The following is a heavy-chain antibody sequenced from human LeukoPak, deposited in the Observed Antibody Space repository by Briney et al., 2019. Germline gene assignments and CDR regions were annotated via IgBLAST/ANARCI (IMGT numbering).Heavy chain of an antibody. CDR2: IYYSGST. D-gene: IGHD4-17*01. J-gene: IGHJ4*02. CDR3: ATLNDYGDYGRDY. Sequence: SETLSLTCTVFGGSISSSSYYWGWIRQPPGKGLEWIGSIYYSGSTYYNPSLKSRFTISVDTSKNQFSLKLSSVTAADTAVYYCATLNDYGDYGRDYWGPGTLVTVSS. V-gene: IGHV4-39*01. CDR1: GGSISSSSYY.